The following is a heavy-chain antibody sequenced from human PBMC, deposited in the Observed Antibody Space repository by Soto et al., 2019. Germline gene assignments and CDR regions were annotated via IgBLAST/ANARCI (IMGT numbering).Heavy chain of an antibody. Sequence: GGSLRLSCAASGFTVSSNYMSWVRQAPGKGLEWVSVIYSGGSTYYADSVKGRFTISRHNSKNTLYLQMNSLRAEDTAVYYCAREKAAAGGGAFDIWGQGTMVTVSS. CDR3: AREKAAAGGGAFDI. V-gene: IGHV3-53*04. CDR1: GFTVSSNY. D-gene: IGHD6-13*01. J-gene: IGHJ3*02. CDR2: IYSGGST.